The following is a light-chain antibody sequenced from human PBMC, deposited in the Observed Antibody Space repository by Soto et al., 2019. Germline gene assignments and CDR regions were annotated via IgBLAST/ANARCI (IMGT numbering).Light chain of an antibody. CDR3: QQAYGAPPT. CDR2: DAS. Sequence: DIQMTQSTSSLSAAVGDRVTITCRASQAIGNDLNWYQRRPGRAPNLLIFDASTLETGVPSRFSGSGSGTDFTLTISSLQPEDFATYYCQQAYGAPPTFGQGTKVDIK. J-gene: IGKJ1*01. CDR1: QAIGND. V-gene: IGKV1-39*01.